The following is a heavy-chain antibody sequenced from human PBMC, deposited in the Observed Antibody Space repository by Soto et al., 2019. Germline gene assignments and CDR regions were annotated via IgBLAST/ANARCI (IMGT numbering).Heavy chain of an antibody. D-gene: IGHD1-1*01. V-gene: IGHV4-30-2*01. J-gene: IGHJ4*02. CDR3: ARVRNWNYCDY. Sequence: SETLSLTCAVSGCSISSGGYSWSWLRQPPGQGLEWIGYIYHSGSTYYNPSLKRRVTITVNSYKNQFPLMLSLRAAAATADYYCARVRNWNYCDYWGQGTLVTVSS. CDR1: GCSISSGGYS. CDR2: IYHSGST.